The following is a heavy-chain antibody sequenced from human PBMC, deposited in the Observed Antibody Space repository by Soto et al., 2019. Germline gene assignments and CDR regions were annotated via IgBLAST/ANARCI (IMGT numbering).Heavy chain of an antibody. CDR3: VHRHRSSGPHPHWFDP. Sequence: QITLKESGPTLVKPTQTLTLTCTFSGFSLSTSGVGVGWIRQPPGKALECLAIIYWDDDKRYSPSLKSRLTITKDTSKNQVVLTMTNMDPADTATYSCVHRHRSSGPHPHWFDPWGQGTLVSVSS. V-gene: IGHV2-5*02. D-gene: IGHD6-19*01. J-gene: IGHJ5*02. CDR1: GFSLSTSGVG. CDR2: IYWDDDK.